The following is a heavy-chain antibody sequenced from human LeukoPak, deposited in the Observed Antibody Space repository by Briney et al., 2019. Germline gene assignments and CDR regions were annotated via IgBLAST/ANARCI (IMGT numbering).Heavy chain of an antibody. V-gene: IGHV1-18*01. D-gene: IGHD3-16*01. CDR1: GYTFIS. Sequence: GASVKVSCKASGYTFISISWVRQAPGQGLEWMGWISAYNGNTNYAQKLQGRVTMTTDTSTSTAFMELRSLRSDDTAVYYCARGMGDLDSWGQGTLVTVSS. J-gene: IGHJ4*02. CDR3: ARGMGDLDS. CDR2: ISAYNGNT.